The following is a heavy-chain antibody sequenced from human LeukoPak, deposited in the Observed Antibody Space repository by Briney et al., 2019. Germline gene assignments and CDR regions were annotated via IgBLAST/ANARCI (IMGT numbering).Heavy chain of an antibody. CDR1: GFTFSSYG. CDR3: ARRYGWGNSDY. V-gene: IGHV3-33*01. J-gene: IGHJ4*02. CDR2: LWYDGSNK. D-gene: IGHD3-10*01. Sequence: PGGSLRLSCAASGFTFSSYGMHWVRHAPGKGLEWVAVLWYDGSNKYYADSVKGRFTISRDNSENTLYLQMNSLRAEDTAVYYCARRYGWGNSDYWGQGTLVTVSS.